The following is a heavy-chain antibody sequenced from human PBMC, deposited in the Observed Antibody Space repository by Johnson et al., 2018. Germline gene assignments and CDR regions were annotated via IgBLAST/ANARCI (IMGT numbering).Heavy chain of an antibody. J-gene: IGHJ6*02. CDR1: GFTFSHYP. D-gene: IGHD1-1*01. Sequence: VQLVESGGGVVQPGGSLRLSCAASGFTFSHYPMNWVRQAPGKGLEWVSSISWNSGNIAYADSVKGRFTISRDSAKNSLYMQMNSLRPEDPAMYYVARHKVDNWNDQRDYYYGVDVWGQGATVTVS. CDR2: ISWNSGNI. V-gene: IGHV3-9*01. CDR3: ARHKVDNWNDQRDYYYGVDV.